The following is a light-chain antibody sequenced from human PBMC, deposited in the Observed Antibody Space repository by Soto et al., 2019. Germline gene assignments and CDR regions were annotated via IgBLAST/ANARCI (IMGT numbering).Light chain of an antibody. V-gene: IGKV1-5*01. CDR1: QSISSW. CDR3: QQYNSYSLT. J-gene: IGKJ1*01. Sequence: IQMTQSPSTLSASEGDRVTITCRASQSISSWLAWYQQKPGKAPKLLIYDASSLESGVPSRFSGSGSGTEFTLTISSLQPDDFATYYCQQYNSYSLTFGQGTKVDIK. CDR2: DAS.